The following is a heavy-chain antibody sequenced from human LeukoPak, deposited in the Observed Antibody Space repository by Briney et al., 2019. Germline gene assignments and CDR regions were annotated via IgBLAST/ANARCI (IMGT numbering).Heavy chain of an antibody. CDR3: ARMRDNWNVCVFDI. Sequence: GGSLRLSCAASGFTFSDYYMSWIRQAPGKGLEWVSCISSSSSYIYYADSVKGRFTISRDNAKDSLYLQMNSLRAEDTAVYYCARMRDNWNVCVFDIWGQGTMVTVSS. D-gene: IGHD1-1*01. CDR2: ISSSSSYI. V-gene: IGHV3-11*06. J-gene: IGHJ3*02. CDR1: GFTFSDYY.